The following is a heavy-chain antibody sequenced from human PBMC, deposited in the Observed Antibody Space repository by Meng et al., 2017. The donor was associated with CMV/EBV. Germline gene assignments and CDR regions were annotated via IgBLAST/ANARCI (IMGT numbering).Heavy chain of an antibody. J-gene: IGHJ4*02. CDR3: ARDNRRGGVDY. V-gene: IGHV4-30-4*08. Sequence: QVQPPESGPGLAKPSQTLSLTCTVSGGSISSGDYYWSWIRQPPGKGLEWIGYIYYSGSTYYNPSLKSRVTISVDTSKNQFSLKLSSVTAADTAVYYCARDNRRGGVDYWGQGTLVTVSS. D-gene: IGHD3-3*01. CDR2: IYYSGST. CDR1: GGSISSGDYY.